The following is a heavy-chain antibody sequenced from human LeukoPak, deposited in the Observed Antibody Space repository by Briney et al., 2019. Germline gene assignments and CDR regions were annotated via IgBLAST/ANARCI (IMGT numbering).Heavy chain of an antibody. Sequence: GGSLRLSCAASGFTISSYAMSWVRQAPGKGLEWVAGFANAGDTAYCPDSVKGRFSISRDNSRNTLHLHMNSLRAEDTALYYCATRGHSYANSFDYWGQGTLVTVSS. J-gene: IGHJ4*02. D-gene: IGHD5-18*01. V-gene: IGHV3-23*01. CDR3: ATRGHSYANSFDY. CDR2: FANAGDTA. CDR1: GFTISSYA.